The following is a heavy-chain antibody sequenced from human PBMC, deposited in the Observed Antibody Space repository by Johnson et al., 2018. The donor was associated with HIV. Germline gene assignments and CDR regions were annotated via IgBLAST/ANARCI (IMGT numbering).Heavy chain of an antibody. CDR1: GFTFTNAW. Sequence: VHLVESGGGLVQPGGSLRLSCAASGFTFTNAWMSWVRQAPGKGLEWVAVIWYDGSNKYYADSVKGRFTISRDNSKNTLFLQMESLRAEDAAVYYCAKGSPYYYDGSDYHKAFDILGQGTMVTVSS. CDR3: AKGSPYYYDGSDYHKAFDI. J-gene: IGHJ3*02. CDR2: IWYDGSNK. V-gene: IGHV3-33*06. D-gene: IGHD3-22*01.